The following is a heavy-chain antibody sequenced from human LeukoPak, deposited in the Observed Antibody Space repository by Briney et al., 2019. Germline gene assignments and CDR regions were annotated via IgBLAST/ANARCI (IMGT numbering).Heavy chain of an antibody. CDR2: IRSSGSTI. CDR3: ARDCSSTSCYGY. D-gene: IGHD2-2*01. J-gene: IGHJ4*02. Sequence: QPGGSLRLSCVASGFIFSNYEMNWVRQAPGKGLEWVSYIRSSGSTIYYADSVQGRFTISRDNAKNSLYLQMNSLRAEDTAAYYCARDCSSTSCYGYWGQGTLVTVSS. CDR1: GFIFSNYE. V-gene: IGHV3-48*03.